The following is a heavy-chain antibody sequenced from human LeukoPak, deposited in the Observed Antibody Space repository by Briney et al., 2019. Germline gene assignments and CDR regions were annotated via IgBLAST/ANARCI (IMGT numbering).Heavy chain of an antibody. V-gene: IGHV1-2*02. CDR1: GYTFSSYD. CDR3: ARDSSSWEFDY. D-gene: IGHD6-13*01. Sequence: ASVKVSCKASGYTFSSYDINWVRQAPGQGLEWMGWINPNNGDTKYEQKFQGTVTMTRDTSISTAYMEMNRLTSDDTAMYYCARDSSSWEFDYWGQGTLVTVSS. J-gene: IGHJ4*02. CDR2: INPNNGDT.